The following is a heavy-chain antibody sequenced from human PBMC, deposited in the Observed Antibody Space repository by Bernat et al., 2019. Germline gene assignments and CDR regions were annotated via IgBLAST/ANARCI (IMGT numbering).Heavy chain of an antibody. CDR2: TFYRSKWYN. J-gene: IGHJ4*02. D-gene: IGHD2-21*01. CDR1: GDSVSTNNAA. CDR3: VRDWGSGYSLGY. Sequence: QLQLQESGPGLVKPSQTLSLTCAISGDSVSTNNAAWHWIRHSPSRGLEWLGRTFYRSKWYNEYAASVRSRIAITPDTSKNQFSLQLNSVTPEDTAVYFCVRDWGSGYSLGYWGQGTLVTVSS. V-gene: IGHV6-1*01.